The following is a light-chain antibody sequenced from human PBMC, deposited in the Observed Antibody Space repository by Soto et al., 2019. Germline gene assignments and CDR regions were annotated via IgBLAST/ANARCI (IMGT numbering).Light chain of an antibody. Sequence: EIVLTQSPGTLSLSPGERATLSCRASQSVSSSYLAWYHQKPGQAPRLLIYGASSRATGIPDRFSGSGCWTDFTLTISTLEPEDFAVYYCQQYGGSRTFGEGTKVDIK. CDR3: QQYGGSRT. V-gene: IGKV3-20*01. J-gene: IGKJ1*01. CDR1: QSVSSSY. CDR2: GAS.